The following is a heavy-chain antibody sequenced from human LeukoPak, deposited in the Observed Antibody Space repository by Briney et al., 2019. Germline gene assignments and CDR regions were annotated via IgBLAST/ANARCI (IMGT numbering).Heavy chain of an antibody. CDR2: ISGSGTTI. J-gene: IGHJ3*02. Sequence: GGSLRLSCTASGFTFSNYPINFVRQAPGKGLDWVSAISGSGTTIYYADAVRGRFTISRDNSKNTVYLQMISLRAEDTALYYCVTKLYVSHHTHAFDIWGQGTMVTVSP. V-gene: IGHV3-23*01. CDR3: VTKLYVSHHTHAFDI. CDR1: GFTFSNYP. D-gene: IGHD3-16*01.